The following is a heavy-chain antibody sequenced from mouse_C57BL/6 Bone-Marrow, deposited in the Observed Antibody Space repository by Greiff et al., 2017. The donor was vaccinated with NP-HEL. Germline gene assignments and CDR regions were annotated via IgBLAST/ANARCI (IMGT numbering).Heavy chain of an antibody. CDR1: GYTFTSYW. Sequence: VQLQQPGAELVKPGASVKMSCKASGYTFTSYWITWVKQRPGQGLEWIGDIYPGSGSTNYNEKFKSKATLTVDTSSSTAYMQLSSLTSEDSAVYYCARRDYYGSSYDYYAMDYWGQGTSVTVSS. CDR3: ARRDYYGSSYDYYAMDY. CDR2: IYPGSGST. V-gene: IGHV1-55*01. D-gene: IGHD1-1*01. J-gene: IGHJ4*01.